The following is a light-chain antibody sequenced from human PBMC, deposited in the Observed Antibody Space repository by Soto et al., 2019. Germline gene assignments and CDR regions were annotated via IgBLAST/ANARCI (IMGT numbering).Light chain of an antibody. V-gene: IGKV1-33*01. CDR2: DAS. J-gene: IGKJ4*01. Sequence: DIQMTQSPSSLSSSLGDNVTITFQASQVIGTYLTWYQQRSGKSPKLLIYDASNLETGVSSRFSGSGSGTDFTFTITSLQPEDFATYYCQQYDTLPLTFGGGTKVDIK. CDR3: QQYDTLPLT. CDR1: QVIGTY.